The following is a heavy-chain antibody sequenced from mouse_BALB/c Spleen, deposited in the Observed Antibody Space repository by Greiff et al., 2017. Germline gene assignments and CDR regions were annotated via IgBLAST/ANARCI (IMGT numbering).Heavy chain of an antibody. CDR1: GFTFSSYA. D-gene: IGHD2-3*01. Sequence: EVQRVESGGGLVKPGGSLKLSCAASGFTFSSYAMSWVRQTPEKRLEWVASISSGGSTYYPDRVKGRFTISRDNARNILYLQMSSLRSEDTAMYYCAREAYDGYYFDYWGQGTTLTVSS. CDR3: AREAYDGYYFDY. V-gene: IGHV5-6-5*01. CDR2: ISSGGST. J-gene: IGHJ2*01.